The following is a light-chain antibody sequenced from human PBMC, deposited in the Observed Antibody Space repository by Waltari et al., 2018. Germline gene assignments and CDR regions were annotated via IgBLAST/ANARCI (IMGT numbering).Light chain of an antibody. CDR2: DVS. V-gene: IGLV2-11*01. Sequence: QSALTQPRSVYGSTGQSVTISCTGTSSDVGGYNYVSCYQQPPGKAPKLMIYDVSKRHAGVSARFSGSKCGNTASLTISGLQAEYEADYYCCSYACSYVVFGGWTTLTVL. CDR3: CSYACSYVV. CDR1: SSDVGGYNY. J-gene: IGLJ2*01.